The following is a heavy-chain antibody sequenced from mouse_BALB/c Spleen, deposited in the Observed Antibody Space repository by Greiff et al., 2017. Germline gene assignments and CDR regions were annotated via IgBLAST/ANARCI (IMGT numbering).Heavy chain of an antibody. CDR3: ARSYRNWYFDV. Sequence: VQLKESGPSLVKPSQTLSLTCSVTGDSITRGYWNWIRKFPGNKLEYMGYISYSGSTYYNPSLKSRISITRDTSKNQYYLQLNSVTTEDTATYYCARSYRNWYFDVWGAGTTVTVSS. V-gene: IGHV3-8*02. J-gene: IGHJ1*01. CDR1: GDSITRGY. CDR2: ISYSGST. D-gene: IGHD5-1*01.